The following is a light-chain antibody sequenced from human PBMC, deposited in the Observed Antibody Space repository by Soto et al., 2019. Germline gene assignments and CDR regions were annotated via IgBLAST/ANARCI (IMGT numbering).Light chain of an antibody. J-gene: IGKJ1*01. Sequence: EIVMTQSPATLSVSPGERATLSCRASQNISNNLAWYQQKPGQAPRLLIYGASTRATDIPGRFSGSGSGTEFTLTISRLQSEDFAVYCCEQYNKWPPSWTFGQGTKV. CDR2: GAS. V-gene: IGKV3-15*01. CDR3: EQYNKWPPSWT. CDR1: QNISNN.